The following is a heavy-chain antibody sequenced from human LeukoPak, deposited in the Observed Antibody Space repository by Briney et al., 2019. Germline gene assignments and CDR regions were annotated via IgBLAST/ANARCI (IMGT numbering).Heavy chain of an antibody. CDR1: GGSFSGYY. J-gene: IGHJ5*02. V-gene: IGHV4-34*01. CDR2: INHSGST. Sequence: SETLSPTCAVYGGSFSGYYWSWIRQPPGKGLEWIGEINHSGSTNYNPSLKSRVTISVDTSKNQFSLKLSSVTAADTAVYYCARHNSDVLLWFGEPNWFDPWGQGTLVTVSS. D-gene: IGHD3-10*01. CDR3: ARHNSDVLLWFGEPNWFDP.